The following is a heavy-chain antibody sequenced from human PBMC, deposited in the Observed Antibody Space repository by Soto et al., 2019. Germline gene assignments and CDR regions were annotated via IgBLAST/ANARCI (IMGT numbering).Heavy chain of an antibody. CDR1: GFTFSSYA. CDR3: AKDFGRYSSGWYGSLYFDY. Sequence: GGSLRLSCAASGFTFSSYAMNWVRQAPGKGLEWVSATSGNGSNKYYADSVKGRFTISRDNSKNTLYLQMNSLRAEDTAVYYCAKDFGRYSSGWYGSLYFDYWGQGTMVTVSS. CDR2: TSGNGSNK. J-gene: IGHJ4*02. D-gene: IGHD6-19*01. V-gene: IGHV3-23*01.